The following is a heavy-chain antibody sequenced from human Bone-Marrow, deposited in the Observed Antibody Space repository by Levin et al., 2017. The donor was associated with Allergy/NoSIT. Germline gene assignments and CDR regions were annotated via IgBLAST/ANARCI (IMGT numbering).Heavy chain of an antibody. J-gene: IGHJ5*02. Sequence: PSETLSLTCTVSGGSISSYFWSWIRQSPEKGLEWIGFIYYTGSTNYNPSLKSRVTISVDTSKNQFSLKLSSVTPADTAVYYCAGVVAAGTSRWFDRWGQGTLVTVSS. D-gene: IGHD6-13*01. CDR3: AGVVAAGTSRWFDR. V-gene: IGHV4-59*01. CDR2: IYYTGST. CDR1: GGSISSYF.